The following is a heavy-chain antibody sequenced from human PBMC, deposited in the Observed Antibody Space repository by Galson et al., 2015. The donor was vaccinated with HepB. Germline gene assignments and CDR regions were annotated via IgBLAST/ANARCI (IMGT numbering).Heavy chain of an antibody. J-gene: IGHJ5*02. Sequence: SVKVSCKASGGTFSSYAISWVRQAPGQGLEWMGWISAYNGNTNYAQKLQGRVTMTTDTSTSTAYMELSSLRSEDTAVYYCARDHLLERAGPLPFDPWGQGTLVTVSS. CDR3: ARDHLLERAGPLPFDP. CDR1: GGTFSSYA. D-gene: IGHD1-1*01. V-gene: IGHV1-18*01. CDR2: ISAYNGNT.